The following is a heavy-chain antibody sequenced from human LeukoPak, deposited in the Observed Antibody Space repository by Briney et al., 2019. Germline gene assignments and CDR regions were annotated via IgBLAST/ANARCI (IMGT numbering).Heavy chain of an antibody. CDR2: ISYDETVK. J-gene: IGHJ4*02. V-gene: IGHV3-30*18. CDR1: EFTFSSYD. Sequence: GRSLRLSCVTSEFTFSSYDMHWVRQAPGKGLEWVAVISYDETVKYYADSVQGRFTISRDNSKNTLCLQMNSLRAEDTALYYCAKGSHIDYCGQGTLVTVSS. CDR3: AKGSHIDY.